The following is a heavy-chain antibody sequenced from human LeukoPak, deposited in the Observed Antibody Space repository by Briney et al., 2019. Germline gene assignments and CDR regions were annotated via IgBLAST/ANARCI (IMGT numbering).Heavy chain of an antibody. CDR2: ISGSGGST. V-gene: IGHV3-23*01. Sequence: GGSLRLSCAASGFTFSSYAMSWVRQAPGKGLEWVSAISGSGGSTYYADSVKGQFTISRDNSKNTLYLQMSSLRAEDTAVYYCAKAIVGSWYYFDYWGQGTLVTVSS. CDR1: GFTFSSYA. J-gene: IGHJ4*02. D-gene: IGHD6-13*01. CDR3: AKAIVGSWYYFDY.